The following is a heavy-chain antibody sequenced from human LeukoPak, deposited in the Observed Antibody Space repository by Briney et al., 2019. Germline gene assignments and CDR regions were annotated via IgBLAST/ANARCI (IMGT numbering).Heavy chain of an antibody. V-gene: IGHV4-59*01. J-gene: IGHJ5*02. CDR2: IYYSGST. D-gene: IGHD1-26*01. CDR3: ASFSTVGATYNWCDP. Sequence: PSETLSLTCTVSGGSIGSYYWSWIREPPGKGVEWFGYIYYSGSTNYIPSLKSRVTISVDTSKNQFSLKLSSVTAADTAVYYCASFSTVGATYNWCDPWGQGTLVTVS. CDR1: GGSIGSYY.